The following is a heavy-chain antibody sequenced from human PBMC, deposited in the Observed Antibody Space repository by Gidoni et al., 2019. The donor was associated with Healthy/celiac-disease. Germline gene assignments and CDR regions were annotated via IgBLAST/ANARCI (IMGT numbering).Heavy chain of an antibody. CDR1: GGSFSGYY. CDR3: AIRLSGGIAAAGTIIDY. J-gene: IGHJ4*02. V-gene: IGHV4-34*01. CDR2: INHSGST. Sequence: QVQLQQWGAGLLKPSETLSLTCAVYGGSFSGYYWSWIRQPPGKGLEWIGEINHSGSTNYNPSLKSRVTISVDTFKNQFSLKLSSVTAADTAVYYCAIRLSGGIAAAGTIIDYWGQGTLVTVSS. D-gene: IGHD6-13*01.